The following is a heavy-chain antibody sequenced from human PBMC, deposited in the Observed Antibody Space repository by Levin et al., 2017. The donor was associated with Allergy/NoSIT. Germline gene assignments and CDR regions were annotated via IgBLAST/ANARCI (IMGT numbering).Heavy chain of an antibody. CDR1: GFTFSTYV. CDR2: IRGSGGTT. V-gene: IGHV3-23*01. D-gene: IGHD4-17*01. Sequence: PGGSLRLSCAASGFTFSTYVMSWVRQAPGKGLEWVSSIRGSGGTTYNADSVKGRFTISRDNSKNTLYLQMSSLRAEDTAVYYCAQWSGFNDYGGFGYWGQGTLVTVSS. CDR3: AQWSGFNDYGGFGY. J-gene: IGHJ4*02.